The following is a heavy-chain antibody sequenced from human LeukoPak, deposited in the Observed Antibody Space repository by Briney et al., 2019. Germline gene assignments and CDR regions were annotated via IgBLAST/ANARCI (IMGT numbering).Heavy chain of an antibody. V-gene: IGHV3-7*01. D-gene: IGHD1-26*01. CDR1: GFTFSSYW. Sequence: GGSLRLSCAASGFTFSSYWMSWVRQAPGKGLEWVANIKQDGSEKYYVDSVKGRFTISRDNAKNSLYLQMNSLRAEDTAVYYCARDWGAVGAGHFDYWGQGTLVTVSS. CDR3: ARDWGAVGAGHFDY. J-gene: IGHJ4*02. CDR2: IKQDGSEK.